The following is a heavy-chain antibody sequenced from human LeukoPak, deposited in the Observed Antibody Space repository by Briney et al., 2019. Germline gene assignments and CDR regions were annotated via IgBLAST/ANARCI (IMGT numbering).Heavy chain of an antibody. CDR2: ISHDGMNA. D-gene: IGHD6-19*01. CDR3: AKDGAQYSSGPECDP. J-gene: IGHJ5*02. CDR1: GLHFSGTA. V-gene: IGHV3-23*01. Sequence: PGGSLRLSCAASGLHFSGTAMSWVRQAPGKGLEWVSAISHDGMNAYYADSVKGPFTISRDNFKKTVSLEMSSLTAADTGVYYCAKDGAQYSSGPECDPRGQGALVTVSP.